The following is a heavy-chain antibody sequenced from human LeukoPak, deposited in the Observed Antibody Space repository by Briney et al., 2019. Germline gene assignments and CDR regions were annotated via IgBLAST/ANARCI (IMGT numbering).Heavy chain of an antibody. CDR3: ARDQEGFDY. CDR2: IYPRDGST. J-gene: IGHJ4*02. CDR1: GYILTNHA. V-gene: IGHV1-46*01. Sequence: GAQVKAPCKASGYILTNHAMHWVRQAPGQGLGWMGMIYPRDGSTSYAQKFQGRVTVTRDTSTSTVHMELSGLRSEDTAVYYCARDQEGFDYWGQGTLVTVSS.